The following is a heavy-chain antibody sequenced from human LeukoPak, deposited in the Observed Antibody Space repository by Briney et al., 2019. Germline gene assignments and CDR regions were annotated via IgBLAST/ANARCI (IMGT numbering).Heavy chain of an antibody. CDR1: GNSLISYD. V-gene: IGHV1-8*01. Sequence: GASVKVSCKASGNSLISYDINWVRRATGQGLEWMAWMNPRTGNTGYAQRFQGRLTLTRNTSIGTAYMELSSLRSADTAVYFCATNRASGRDYWGQGTLITVSS. D-gene: IGHD2/OR15-2a*01. CDR2: MNPRTGNT. CDR3: ATNRASGRDY. J-gene: IGHJ4*02.